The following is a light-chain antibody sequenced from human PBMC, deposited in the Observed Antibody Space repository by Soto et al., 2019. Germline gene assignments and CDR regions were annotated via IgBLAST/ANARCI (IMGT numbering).Light chain of an antibody. Sequence: DIEMTQSPSTLSASVGDGVTITCRASQSISNRLAWYQQRPGKAPKVLIYGASNLQSGVPSRFSGSASGTDFTLTISSLQPEDFATYYCQQLNSYPITFGQGTRLE. CDR3: QQLNSYPIT. CDR1: QSISNR. J-gene: IGKJ5*01. CDR2: GAS. V-gene: IGKV1-5*01.